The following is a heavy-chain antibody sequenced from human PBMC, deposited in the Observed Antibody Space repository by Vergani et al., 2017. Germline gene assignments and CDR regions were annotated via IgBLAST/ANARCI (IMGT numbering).Heavy chain of an antibody. Sequence: QVQLVQSGAEVKKPGASVKVSCKASGYTFTGYYMHWVRQAPGQGLEWMGWINPNSGGTNYAQKFQGWVTMTRDTSISPAYMELSRLRSDDTAVYYCARDLGYCSGGSCYFDYWGQGTLVTVSS. V-gene: IGHV1-2*04. CDR2: INPNSGGT. CDR3: ARDLGYCSGGSCYFDY. D-gene: IGHD2-15*01. CDR1: GYTFTGYY. J-gene: IGHJ4*02.